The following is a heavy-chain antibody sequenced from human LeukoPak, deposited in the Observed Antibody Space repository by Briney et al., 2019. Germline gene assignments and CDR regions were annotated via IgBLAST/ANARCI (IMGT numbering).Heavy chain of an antibody. V-gene: IGHV4-39*01. CDR2: IYYSGST. CDR1: GGSISSSSYY. J-gene: IGHJ4*02. CDR3: ARHLPLKVGATGHY. Sequence: ASETLSLTCTVSGGSISSSSYYWGWIRQPPGKGLEWIGSIYYSGSTYYNPSLKSRVTISVDTSKNQFSLKLSSVTAADTAVYYCARHLPLKVGATGHYWGQGTLVTVSS. D-gene: IGHD1-26*01.